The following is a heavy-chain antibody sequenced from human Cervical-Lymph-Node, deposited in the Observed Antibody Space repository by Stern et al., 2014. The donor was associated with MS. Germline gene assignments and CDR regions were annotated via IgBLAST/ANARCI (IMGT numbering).Heavy chain of an antibody. CDR3: ATSAGFYSAMDV. D-gene: IGHD2-21*01. CDR2: IIPIFGTA. CDR1: GGTFSNSA. Sequence: VQLVQSGAEVKKPWSSVKVSCRTSGGTFSNSAFSWIRQAPAQGLEWMGAIIPIFGTATYAQRFQGRVTISAHESTNTAYMELSSLRSEDTAVYYCATSAGFYSAMDVWGPGTTVAVSS. J-gene: IGHJ6*02. V-gene: IGHV1-69*01.